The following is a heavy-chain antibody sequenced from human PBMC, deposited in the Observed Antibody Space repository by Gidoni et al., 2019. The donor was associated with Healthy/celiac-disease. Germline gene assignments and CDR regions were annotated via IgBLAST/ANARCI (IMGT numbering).Heavy chain of an antibody. V-gene: IGHV4-61*01. CDR3: AREGGLGPPDY. CDR1: GGSVSSGSYY. Sequence: QVQLQESGPGLVKPSETLSLTCTVSGGSVSSGSYYWSWIRQPPGKGLEWIGYIYYSGSTNYNPSLKSRVTISVDTSKNQFSLKLSSVTAADTAVYYCAREGGLGPPDYWGQGTLVTVSS. D-gene: IGHD3-16*01. CDR2: IYYSGST. J-gene: IGHJ4*02.